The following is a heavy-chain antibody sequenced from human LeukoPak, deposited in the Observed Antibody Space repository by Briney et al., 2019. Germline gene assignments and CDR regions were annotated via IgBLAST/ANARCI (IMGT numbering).Heavy chain of an antibody. V-gene: IGHV4-34*01. Sequence: SETLSLTCAVSGGSFSGYYWSWIRQPPGKGLEWIGEINHSGSTNYNPSLKSRVTISVDTSKNQFSLKLSSVTAADTAVYYCARRTSMVRGVSYFPFDYWGQGTLVTVSS. CDR2: INHSGST. J-gene: IGHJ4*02. CDR1: GGSFSGYY. D-gene: IGHD3-10*01. CDR3: ARRTSMVRGVSYFPFDY.